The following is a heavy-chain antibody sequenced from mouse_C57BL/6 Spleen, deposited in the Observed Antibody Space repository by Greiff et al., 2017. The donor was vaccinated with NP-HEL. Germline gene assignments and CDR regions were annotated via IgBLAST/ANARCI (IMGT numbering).Heavy chain of an antibody. CDR3: ARGGSSYRYWYFDV. CDR2: IYPGDGDT. J-gene: IGHJ1*03. Sequence: VQLQESGAELVKPGASVKISCKASGYAFSSYWMNWVKQRPGKGLEWIGQIYPGDGDTNYNGKFKGKATLTADKSSSTAYMQLSSLTSEDSAVYFCARGGSSYRYWYFDVWGTGTTVTVSS. V-gene: IGHV1-80*01. D-gene: IGHD1-1*01. CDR1: GYAFSSYW.